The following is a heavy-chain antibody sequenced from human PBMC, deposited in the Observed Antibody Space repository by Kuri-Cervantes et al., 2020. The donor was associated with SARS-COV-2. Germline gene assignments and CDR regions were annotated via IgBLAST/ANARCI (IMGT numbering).Heavy chain of an antibody. CDR1: GYTFTSYA. Sequence: SVKVSCKASGYTFTSYAMHWVRQAPGQGLEWMGRIIPILGTANYAQKFQGRVTITADKSTSTAYMELSSLRSEDTAVYYCASSIAAAGWDAFDIWGQGTMVTVSS. CDR2: IIPILGTA. CDR3: ASSIAAAGWDAFDI. D-gene: IGHD6-13*01. V-gene: IGHV1-69*04. J-gene: IGHJ3*02.